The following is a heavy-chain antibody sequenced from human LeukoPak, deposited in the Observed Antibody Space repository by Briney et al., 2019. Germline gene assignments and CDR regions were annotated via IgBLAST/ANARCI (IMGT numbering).Heavy chain of an antibody. CDR1: GFTFSRYW. V-gene: IGHV3-30*03. J-gene: IGHJ2*01. D-gene: IGHD3-22*01. CDR2: ISYDGSNK. Sequence: PGGSLRLSCVGSGFTFSRYWLNWVRQAPGKGLEWVAVISYDGSNKYYADSVKGRFTISRDNSKNTLYLQMNSLRAEDTAVYYCATARWNYDSSALDLWGRGTLVTVSS. CDR3: ATARWNYDSSALDL.